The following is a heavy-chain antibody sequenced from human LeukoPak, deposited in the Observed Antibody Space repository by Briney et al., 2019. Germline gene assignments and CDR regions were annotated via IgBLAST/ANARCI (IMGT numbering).Heavy chain of an antibody. CDR2: INGDGRTT. J-gene: IGHJ6*02. CDR1: GFIFSTYT. V-gene: IGHV3-64*04. D-gene: IGHD3-3*01. CDR3: AKELRFLEWLLPKNYGMDV. Sequence: PGGSLRLSCSASGFIFSTYTMYWVRQAPGKGLEYVSVINGDGRTTYYADSVKGRFTISRDNSKNTLYLQMNSLRAEDTAVYYCAKELRFLEWLLPKNYGMDVWGQGTTVTVSS.